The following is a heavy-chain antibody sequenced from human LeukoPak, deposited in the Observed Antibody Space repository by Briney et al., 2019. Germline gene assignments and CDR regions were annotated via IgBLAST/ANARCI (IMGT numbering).Heavy chain of an antibody. CDR3: ARWAMVRGVIITRAFDI. V-gene: IGHV3-7*01. D-gene: IGHD3-10*01. Sequence: GGSLRLSCAASGFLFSKYWMTWVRQAPGKGLEWVANIKEDDSEIYYVESVKGRFTISRDNAKNSLYLEMSSLRVEDTAVYYCARWAMVRGVIITRAFDIWGQGTMVTVSS. CDR1: GFLFSKYW. J-gene: IGHJ3*02. CDR2: IKEDDSEI.